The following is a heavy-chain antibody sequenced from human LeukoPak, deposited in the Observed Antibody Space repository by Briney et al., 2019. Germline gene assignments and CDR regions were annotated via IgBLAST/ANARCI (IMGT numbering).Heavy chain of an antibody. CDR1: GGSISSYY. D-gene: IGHD3-22*01. J-gene: IGHJ4*02. CDR3: ARDYYYDSSGYYRYDY. Sequence: SETLSVTCTVSGGSISSYYWSWIRPPAGKGLEWIGRIYTSGSTNYNPSPKSRVTMSVDTSKNQFSLKLSSVTAADTAVYYCARDYYYDSSGYYRYDYWGQGTLVTVSS. CDR2: IYTSGST. V-gene: IGHV4-4*07.